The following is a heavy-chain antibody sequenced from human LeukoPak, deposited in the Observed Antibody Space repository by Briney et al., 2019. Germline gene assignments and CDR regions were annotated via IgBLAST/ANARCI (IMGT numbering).Heavy chain of an antibody. J-gene: IGHJ4*02. CDR2: ISGSGTTV. CDR1: GFTFSNYE. V-gene: IGHV3-48*03. CDR3: ARDRYGLTVGFDY. D-gene: IGHD3-16*02. Sequence: GGSLRLSCAASGFTFSNYEMIWVRQAPGKGLEWVSYISGSGTTVSYADSVQGRFTISRDNAKNSLYLQMNSLRAEDTALYYCARDRYGLTVGFDYWGQGTLVTVYS.